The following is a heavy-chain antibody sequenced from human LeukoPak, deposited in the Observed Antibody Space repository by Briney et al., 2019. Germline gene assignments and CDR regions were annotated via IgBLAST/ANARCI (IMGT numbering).Heavy chain of an antibody. J-gene: IGHJ6*03. CDR3: ARRVKVNYVGWFGEDNCYYYMDV. D-gene: IGHD3-10*01. CDR1: GGSISTYY. Sequence: SETLSLTCTVSGGSISTYYWSWIRQPPGKGLEWIGYIYHSGSTNYNPSLKSRVTISVDTSKNQFSLKVSSVTAADTAVYYCARRVKVNYVGWFGEDNCYYYMDVWGKGTTVTVSS. V-gene: IGHV4-59*12. CDR2: IYHSGST.